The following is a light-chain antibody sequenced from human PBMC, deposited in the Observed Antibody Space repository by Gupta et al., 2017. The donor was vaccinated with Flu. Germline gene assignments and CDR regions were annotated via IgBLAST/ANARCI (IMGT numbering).Light chain of an antibody. CDR1: QSISSY. V-gene: IGKV1-39*01. CDR3: QQSDNTVFT. J-gene: IGKJ3*01. Sequence: DLQMTQSQSSLSASVGERVTITCRASQSISSYLNWYQQKPGKAPKLLIYAASSLQSGVPARFSGSGSGTDFTLTISSLQPEDFATYYCQQSDNTVFTFGPGTTVDI. CDR2: AAS.